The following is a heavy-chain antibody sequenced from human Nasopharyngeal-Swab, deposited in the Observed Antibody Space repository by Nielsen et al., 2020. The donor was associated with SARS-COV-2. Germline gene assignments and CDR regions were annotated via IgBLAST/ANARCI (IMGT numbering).Heavy chain of an antibody. Sequence: ASVNVSCKASGYTFTSYGISWVRQAPGQGLEWMGWISAYNGNTNYAQKLQGRVTMTTDTSTSTAYMALRSLRSDDTAVYYCARDGGIVVVPAATGEPYYYYGMDVWGQGTTVTVSS. V-gene: IGHV1-18*01. CDR1: GYTFTSYG. D-gene: IGHD2-2*01. CDR2: ISAYNGNT. J-gene: IGHJ6*02. CDR3: ARDGGIVVVPAATGEPYYYYGMDV.